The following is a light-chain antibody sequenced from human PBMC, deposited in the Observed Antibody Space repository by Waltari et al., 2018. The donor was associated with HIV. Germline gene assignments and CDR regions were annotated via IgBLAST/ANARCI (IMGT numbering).Light chain of an antibody. CDR1: QSIGRW. Sequence: DIQMTQSPSTVSASVGDTVTITCRASQSIGRWLAWYQQKPGEAPKLLIYETSTLETGVPSIFSGSGSGTEFTLTVSRLQPEACATYYCQQYNSHSRTFGQGTRVEIK. CDR2: ETS. CDR3: QQYNSHSRT. V-gene: IGKV1-5*03. J-gene: IGKJ1*01.